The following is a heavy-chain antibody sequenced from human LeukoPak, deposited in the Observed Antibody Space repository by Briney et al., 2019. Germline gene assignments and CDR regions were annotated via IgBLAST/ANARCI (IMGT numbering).Heavy chain of an antibody. CDR2: IYARGNT. CDR1: GGSISSSSYY. V-gene: IGHV4-61*02. J-gene: IGHJ4*02. D-gene: IGHD3-22*01. Sequence: PSETLSLTCSVSGGSISSSSYYWGWIRQPAGKGLEWIGLIYARGNTNYNPSLKGRVTTSIDTSKNQFSLKLTSVTAADTAVYYCARTPIYYFDNSGYYNWGQGTLVTVSS. CDR3: ARTPIYYFDNSGYYN.